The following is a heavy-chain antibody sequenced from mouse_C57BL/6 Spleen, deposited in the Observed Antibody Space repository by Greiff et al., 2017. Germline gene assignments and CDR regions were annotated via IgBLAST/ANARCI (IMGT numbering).Heavy chain of an antibody. CDR2: IYPGSGNT. CDR3: ASGAAVGLCEY. Sequence: VQLQQSGAELVRPGASVKLSCKASGYTFTNYYINWVKQRPGQGLEWIARIYPGSGNTYYNEKFKGKATLTAEKSSSPAYMQLSILTSEESAGDFWASGAAVGLCEYSGEGTTLTVSS. D-gene: IGHD1-1*02. CDR1: GYTFTNYY. J-gene: IGHJ2*01. V-gene: IGHV1-76*01.